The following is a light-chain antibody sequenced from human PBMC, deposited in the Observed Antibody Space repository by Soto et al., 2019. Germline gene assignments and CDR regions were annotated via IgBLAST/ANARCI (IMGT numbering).Light chain of an antibody. Sequence: QSALTQPPSASGSPGQSVTISCTGTTSDIGRYNYVSWYQQHPGTAPKLIIYEVRKRPSGVPDRFSASKSANSAYLTISGLQVEDEAEYFCFSFTTTSTHVFGTGTKLTVL. CDR1: TSDIGRYNY. V-gene: IGLV2-18*02. CDR2: EVR. CDR3: FSFTTTSTHV. J-gene: IGLJ1*01.